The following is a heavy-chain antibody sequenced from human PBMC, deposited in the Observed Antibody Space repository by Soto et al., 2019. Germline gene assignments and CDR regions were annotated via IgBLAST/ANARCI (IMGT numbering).Heavy chain of an antibody. J-gene: IGHJ6*02. CDR3: ARTGPYYDSSGPLGYGMDV. CDR2: IIPISGAA. CDR1: GGSFRTYA. Sequence: SVKVSCKASGGSFRTYAISWVRQAPGQGLEWMGGIIPISGAANYAQNFQGRLTISADESMTTGYMALSSLRSDDTAIYYCARTGPYYDSSGPLGYGMDVWGQGTTVTVYS. D-gene: IGHD3-22*01. V-gene: IGHV1-69*13.